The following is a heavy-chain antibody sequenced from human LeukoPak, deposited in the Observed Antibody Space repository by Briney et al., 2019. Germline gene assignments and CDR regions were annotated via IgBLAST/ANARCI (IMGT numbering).Heavy chain of an antibody. V-gene: IGHV3-21*01. Sequence: PGGSLRLSCAASGFTFNSYGMHWVRQAPGKGLEWVSSISSSTNSIYYADSVKGRFTISRDNAKNSLYLQMNSLRAEDTAVYYCARTIPAAGNYFYYGMDVWGQGTTVTVSS. J-gene: IGHJ6*02. CDR3: ARTIPAAGNYFYYGMDV. CDR2: ISSSTNSI. D-gene: IGHD6-13*01. CDR1: GFTFNSYG.